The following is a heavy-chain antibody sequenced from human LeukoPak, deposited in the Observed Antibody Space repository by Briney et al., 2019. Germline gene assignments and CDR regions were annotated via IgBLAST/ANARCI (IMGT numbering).Heavy chain of an antibody. Sequence: PSQTLSLTCTVSGGSISSGSYYWSWIRQPAGKGLEWIGRVYTSGSTNYNPSLKSRATISVHTSKNQFSLKLSSVTAADTAVYYCARLGSGFRFSYWGQGTLVTVSS. CDR1: GGSISSGSYY. D-gene: IGHD3-10*01. J-gene: IGHJ4*02. V-gene: IGHV4-61*02. CDR2: VYTSGST. CDR3: ARLGSGFRFSY.